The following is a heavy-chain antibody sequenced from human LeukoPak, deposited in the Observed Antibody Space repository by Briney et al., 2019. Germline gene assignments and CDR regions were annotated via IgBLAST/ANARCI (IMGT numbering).Heavy chain of an antibody. CDR3: AREGPTIDAFDL. CDR2: IKSNGGNT. CDR1: VFTFRRNA. Sequence: GVSLTLSCGASVFTFRRNAIHCVRRSRGKGLEHVSDIKSNGGNTYYENSVKGRLNIFRDNSKNPLYLQMGSLRAEDMAVYYCAREGPTIDAFDLWGQGTMVPVSS. D-gene: IGHD3-3*01. J-gene: IGHJ3*01. V-gene: IGHV3-64*01.